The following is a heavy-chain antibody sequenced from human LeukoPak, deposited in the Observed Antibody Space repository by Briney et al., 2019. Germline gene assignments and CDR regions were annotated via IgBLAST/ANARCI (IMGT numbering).Heavy chain of an antibody. Sequence: PGGSLRLSCAASGFTFSSYSLNWVHQAPGKGLEWVSCITSNIYTYYADSVRGRFTISRDNSQNSVYLVMNSLRAEDTAVYYCARERDTSMVALDYWGQGTLVTVSS. V-gene: IGHV3-21*06. CDR1: GFTFSSYS. D-gene: IGHD5-18*01. J-gene: IGHJ4*02. CDR2: ITSNIYT. CDR3: ARERDTSMVALDY.